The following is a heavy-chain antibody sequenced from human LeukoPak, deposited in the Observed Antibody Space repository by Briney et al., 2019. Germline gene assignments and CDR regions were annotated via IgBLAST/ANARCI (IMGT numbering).Heavy chain of an antibody. Sequence: GGSLRLSCADSGFTFSTYAMSWVRQAPEKGLEWVSAISTSGGSTYYADSVKGRFTISRDNSKNTLYLQMNSLRAEDTAVYYCARDKNSYGTYYFDYWGQGTLVTVSS. CDR2: ISTSGGST. CDR1: GFTFSTYA. D-gene: IGHD5-18*01. V-gene: IGHV3-23*01. J-gene: IGHJ4*02. CDR3: ARDKNSYGTYYFDY.